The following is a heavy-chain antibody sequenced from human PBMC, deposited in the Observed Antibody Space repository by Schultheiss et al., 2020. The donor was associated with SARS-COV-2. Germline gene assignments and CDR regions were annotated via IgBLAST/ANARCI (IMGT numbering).Heavy chain of an antibody. CDR2: IYDSGTT. D-gene: IGHD5/OR15-5a*01. CDR1: GGSISSYY. Sequence: GSLRLSCSVSGGSISSYYWNWIRQPPGKGLEWVGYIYDSGTTNYNPSLKSRVTISVDTSKNQFSLKVRSVTAADTAVYYCARASTQFYYSMDVWGTGATVTVSS. J-gene: IGHJ6*03. V-gene: IGHV4-59*01. CDR3: ARASTQFYYSMDV.